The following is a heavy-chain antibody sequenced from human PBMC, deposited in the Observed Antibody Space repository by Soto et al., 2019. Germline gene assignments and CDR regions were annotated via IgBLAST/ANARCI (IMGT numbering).Heavy chain of an antibody. CDR2: ISYDGSNK. CDR3: AKEGYSSSWYYFDY. V-gene: IGHV3-30*18. J-gene: IGHJ4*02. CDR1: GFTFSSYG. Sequence: QVQLVESGGGVVQPGRSLRLSCAASGFTFSSYGMHWVRQAPGKGLEWVAVISYDGSNKYYADSVKGRFTISRDNSKNTLYLQMNSLRAEDTAVYYCAKEGYSSSWYYFDYWGQGTLVTVSS. D-gene: IGHD6-13*01.